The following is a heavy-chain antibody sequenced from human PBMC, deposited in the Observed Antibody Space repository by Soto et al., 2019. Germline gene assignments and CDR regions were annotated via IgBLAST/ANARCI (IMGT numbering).Heavy chain of an antibody. CDR3: ARAITSDAFNM. Sequence: EVQLVESGGGLVKPGGSLRLSCAASGFTFSSYSMNWVRQAPGKGLEWVSSISSGTNYIYYADSLKGRFTISRDNAKNSLYLQMNSLRAEDTALYYCARAITSDAFNMWGQGTMVTVSS. D-gene: IGHD1-20*01. V-gene: IGHV3-21*01. CDR2: ISSGTNYI. J-gene: IGHJ3*02. CDR1: GFTFSSYS.